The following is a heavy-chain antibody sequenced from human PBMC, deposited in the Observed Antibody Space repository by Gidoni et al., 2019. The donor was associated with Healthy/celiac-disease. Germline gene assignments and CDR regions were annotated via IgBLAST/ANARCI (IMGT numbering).Heavy chain of an antibody. D-gene: IGHD6-19*01. J-gene: IGHJ4*02. CDR1: GFTFSSYA. V-gene: IGHV3-30*04. CDR3: ARDAVPDSSGLVWYFDY. CDR2: ISYDGSNK. Sequence: QVQLVESGGGVVQPGRSLRLSCAASGFTFSSYAMHWVRQAPGKGLEWVAVISYDGSNKYYADSVKGRFTISRDNSKNTLYLQMNSLRAEYTAVYYCARDAVPDSSGLVWYFDYWGQGTLVTVSS.